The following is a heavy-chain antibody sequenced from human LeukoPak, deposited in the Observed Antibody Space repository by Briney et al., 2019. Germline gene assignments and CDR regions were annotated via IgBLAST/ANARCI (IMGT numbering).Heavy chain of an antibody. J-gene: IGHJ4*02. D-gene: IGHD3-10*01. CDR3: ASGDQMVQGVIIH. Sequence: SETLSLTCTVSGGSISSSSYYWGWIRQPPGKGLEWIGSIYYSGSTYYNPSLKSRVTMSVDTSKNQFSLKLSSVTAADTAVYYCASGDQMVQGVIIHWGQGTLVTVSS. CDR1: GGSISSSSYY. V-gene: IGHV4-39*01. CDR2: IYYSGST.